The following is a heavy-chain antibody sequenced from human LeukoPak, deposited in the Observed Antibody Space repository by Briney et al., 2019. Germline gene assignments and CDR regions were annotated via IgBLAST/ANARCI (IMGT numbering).Heavy chain of an antibody. CDR2: IYYSGST. J-gene: IGHJ4*02. CDR1: GGSISGYY. V-gene: IGHV4-59*01. Sequence: PSETLSLTCTVSGGSISGYYWSWIRQPPGKGLEWIGYIYYSGSTNYNPSLKSRVTISVDTSKNQFSLKLSSVTAADTAVYYCASSDTAITFDYWGQGTLVTVSS. CDR3: ASSDTAITFDY. D-gene: IGHD5-18*01.